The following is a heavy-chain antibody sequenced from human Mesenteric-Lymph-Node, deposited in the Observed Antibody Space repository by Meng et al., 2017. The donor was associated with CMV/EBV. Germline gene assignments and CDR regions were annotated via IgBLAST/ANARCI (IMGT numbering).Heavy chain of an antibody. CDR3: ARDGDYCTNGVCYFDY. D-gene: IGHD2-8*01. J-gene: IGHJ4*02. CDR1: GFTFSSYS. CDR2: ISSGSNRI. Sequence: GGSLRLSCAASGFTFSSYSMHWVRQAPGKGLEWVSSISSGSNRIDIADSVKGRFTISRDNSRNTLFLQMTSLRTEDTAIYYCARDGDYCTNGVCYFDYWGQGTPVTVSS. V-gene: IGHV3-21*01.